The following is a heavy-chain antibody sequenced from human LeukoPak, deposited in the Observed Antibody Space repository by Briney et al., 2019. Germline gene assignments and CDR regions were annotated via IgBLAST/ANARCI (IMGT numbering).Heavy chain of an antibody. Sequence: SETLSLTCAVYGGSFSGFYWSWIRQSPGKGLEWIGEINHSGDTNYNPSLKSRLTISVDTSKNHVSLYLSSVTAADTAVYYCHLVRGGGYFDYWGQGILVTVSS. D-gene: IGHD3-10*01. CDR2: INHSGDT. CDR1: GGSFSGFY. V-gene: IGHV4-34*01. CDR3: HLVRGGGYFDY. J-gene: IGHJ4*02.